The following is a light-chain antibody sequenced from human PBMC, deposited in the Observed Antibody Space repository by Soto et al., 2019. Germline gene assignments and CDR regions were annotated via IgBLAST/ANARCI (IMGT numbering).Light chain of an antibody. Sequence: DIQMTQSPSSLSASVGDRVTITCRASQSISSYLNWYQQKPGKAPKLLIYAASSLQSGVPSRFSGSGSGTDFTLTISGLQPDDFATYYCQQYHNLWTFGQGTKVDIK. CDR2: AAS. J-gene: IGKJ1*01. CDR1: QSISSY. CDR3: QQYHNLWT. V-gene: IGKV1-39*01.